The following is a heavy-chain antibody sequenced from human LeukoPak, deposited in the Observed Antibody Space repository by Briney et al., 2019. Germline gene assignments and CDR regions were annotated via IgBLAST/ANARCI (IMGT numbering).Heavy chain of an antibody. CDR2: ISSGSSYR. D-gene: IGHD5-24*01. J-gene: IGHJ2*01. CDR3: AGSDTIGSTPREWDYWYFDL. V-gene: IGHV3-21*01. Sequence: PGGSLRLSCAASGFTFSNAWMSWVRQAPGKGLEWVSSISSGSSYRYYADSMKGRFTISRDNAKNSLYLQMNSLRAEDTAVYYCAGSDTIGSTPREWDYWYFDLWGRGTLVSVSS. CDR1: GFTFSNAW.